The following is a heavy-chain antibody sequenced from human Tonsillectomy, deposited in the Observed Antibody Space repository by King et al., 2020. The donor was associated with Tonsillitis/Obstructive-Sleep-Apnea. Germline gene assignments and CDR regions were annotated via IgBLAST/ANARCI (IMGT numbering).Heavy chain of an antibody. CDR2: IYPGDSDA. J-gene: IGHJ3*02. CDR1: GYNFTNYW. D-gene: IGHD6-13*01. Sequence: QLVQSGAEVKKPGESLKISCKGSGYNFTNYWIDWVRQMPGKGLEWMGSIYPGDSDARYSPTFQGQVTVSADKSIRTAYLQWSSLKASETAIYYCASPFAAAGGTSDTFDIWGQGTMVTVSS. V-gene: IGHV5-51*01. CDR3: ASPFAAAGGTSDTFDI.